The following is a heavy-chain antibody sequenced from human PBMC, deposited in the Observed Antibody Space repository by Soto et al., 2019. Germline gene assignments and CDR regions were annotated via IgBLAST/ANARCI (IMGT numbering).Heavy chain of an antibody. CDR3: AKNYYFDR. CDR1: GFTFSSYA. Sequence: GGSLRLSCAASGFTFSSYAMSWVRQAPGKGLEWVSSIGVSGSTYYVDSVKGRVTISRDNSKNTLYLQMSSLRAEDTAVYYCAKNYYFDRWGQGTLVTVSS. J-gene: IGHJ4*02. V-gene: IGHV3-23*01. CDR2: IGVSGST.